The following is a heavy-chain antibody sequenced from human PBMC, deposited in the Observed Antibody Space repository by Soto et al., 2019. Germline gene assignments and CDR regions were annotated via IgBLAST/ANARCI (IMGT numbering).Heavy chain of an antibody. CDR2: FTRSGNT. D-gene: IGHD3-10*01. V-gene: IGHV3-23*01. CDR1: GFTFSNYA. Sequence: PGGSLRLSCAASGFTFSNYAMSWVRQAPGKGLEWVSTFTRSGNTYYADSVKGRFTIYRENSKNTMYLQMDSLRAEDTAVYYCAREFAPGSPNYDYWGLGTLVTVSS. CDR3: AREFAPGSPNYDY. J-gene: IGHJ4*02.